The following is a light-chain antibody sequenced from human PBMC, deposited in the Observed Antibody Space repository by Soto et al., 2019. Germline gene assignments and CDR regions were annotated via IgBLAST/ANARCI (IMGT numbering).Light chain of an antibody. CDR1: SSDVGGYNY. Sequence: QSALTQPXSVSGSPGQSITISCTGTSSDVGGYNYVSWYQQHPVKAPKLMIYDVTNRPSGVSDRFSGSKSXXXXXXTISGLQAEDEADYXCSSYTSSSTPXVFXTGXXXTVL. J-gene: IGLJ1*01. CDR3: SSYTSSSTPXV. V-gene: IGLV2-14*01. CDR2: DVT.